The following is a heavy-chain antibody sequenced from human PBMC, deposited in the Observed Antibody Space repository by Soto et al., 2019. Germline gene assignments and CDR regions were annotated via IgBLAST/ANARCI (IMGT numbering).Heavy chain of an antibody. CDR3: ASDIFGDGQTADFYI. CDR2: IYYSGST. J-gene: IGHJ3*02. V-gene: IGHV4-59*01. Sequence: LSLTWTSRDGSIVRYSRSWFRQPPGKGLEWIGYIYYSGSTNYNPSLKSRVTISVDTSKNQFSLKLSSVTAADTAVYYCASDIFGDGQTADFYIWGQG. D-gene: IGHD3-3*01. CDR1: DGSIVRYS.